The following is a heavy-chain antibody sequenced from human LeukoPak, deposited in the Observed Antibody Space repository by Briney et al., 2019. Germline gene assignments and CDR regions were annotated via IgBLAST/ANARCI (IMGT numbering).Heavy chain of an antibody. V-gene: IGHV3-30-3*01. Sequence: PGRSLRLSCAASGFTFSSYAMHWVRQVPGKGLEWVAVISYDGSNKYYADSVKVRFTISRDNSKNTLYLQMNSLRAEDTAVYYCARDARSIAAAGTKGRYFDYWGQGTLVTVSS. D-gene: IGHD6-13*01. J-gene: IGHJ4*02. CDR3: ARDARSIAAAGTKGRYFDY. CDR1: GFTFSSYA. CDR2: ISYDGSNK.